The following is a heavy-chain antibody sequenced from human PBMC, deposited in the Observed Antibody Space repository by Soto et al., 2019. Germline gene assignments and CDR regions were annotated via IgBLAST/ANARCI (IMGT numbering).Heavy chain of an antibody. J-gene: IGHJ4*02. CDR2: SSATVAGT. CDR1: GFTFSSYG. D-gene: IGHD1-7*01. V-gene: IGHV3-23*01. CDR3: AKDRRAGGNYGFYSDF. Sequence: PGGSLRLSCAASGFTFSSYGMTWVRQAPGKGLEWVSFSSATVAGTYYADSVKGRFTISRDNSKNTLYLQMTRLRADDTAVYYCAKDRRAGGNYGFYSDFWGQGAMVTVSS.